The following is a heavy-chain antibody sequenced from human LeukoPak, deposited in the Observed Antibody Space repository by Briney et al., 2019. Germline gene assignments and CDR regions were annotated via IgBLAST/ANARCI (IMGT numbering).Heavy chain of an antibody. CDR1: GGSLSSSSYY. V-gene: IGHV4-39*01. J-gene: IGHJ5*02. D-gene: IGHD6-6*01. CDR2: IYYSGST. CDR3: ARHTSRPHRGWFDP. Sequence: SETLSLTCTVSGGSLSSSSYYWGWIRQPPEKGLEWIGSIYYSGSTYYNPSLKSRVTISVDTSKNQFSLKLSSVTAADTAVYYCARHTSRPHRGWFDPWGQGTLVTVSS.